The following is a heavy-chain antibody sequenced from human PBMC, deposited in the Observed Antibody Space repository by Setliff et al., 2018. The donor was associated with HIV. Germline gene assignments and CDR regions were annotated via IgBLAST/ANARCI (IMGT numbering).Heavy chain of an antibody. V-gene: IGHV1-69*05. D-gene: IGHD3-10*01. Sequence: SVKVSCKASGGTFSSFAISWVRQAPGQGLEWMGGIIPIFGTANYAQKFQGRVTITTDESTTTAYMELRSLRSEDTAVYYCARETYYGSGSDLPTEYYDCYMDVWGKGTTVTVAS. CDR2: IIPIFGTA. CDR3: ARETYYGSGSDLPTEYYDCYMDV. J-gene: IGHJ6*03. CDR1: GGTFSSFA.